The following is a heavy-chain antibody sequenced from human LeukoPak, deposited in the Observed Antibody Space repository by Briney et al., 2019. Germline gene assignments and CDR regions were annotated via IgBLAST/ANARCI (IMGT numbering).Heavy chain of an antibody. CDR2: ITGSGDGT. Sequence: PGGSLRLSCAASGFTFSTYAMTWVRQAPGKGLEWVSSITGSGDGTSAADSVKGRFSISRDNSKNTLYLQMNSLRVEDTAVYYRAKAGLVRGGALDSWGQGTLVTVSS. D-gene: IGHD4/OR15-4a*01. CDR3: AKAGLVRGGALDS. CDR1: GFTFSTYA. J-gene: IGHJ4*02. V-gene: IGHV3-23*01.